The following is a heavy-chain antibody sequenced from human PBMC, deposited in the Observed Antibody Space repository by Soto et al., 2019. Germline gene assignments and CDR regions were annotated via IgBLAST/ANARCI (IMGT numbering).Heavy chain of an antibody. CDR1: GGSFSGYY. CDR2: IYTSGTT. Sequence: SETLSLTCAVYGGSFSGYYWSWIRQPAGKGLEWIGRIYTSGTTNYNPSLESRVTMSVDTSKNQFSLKLSSVTAADTAVYYCARGPYCGGDCYFSVWGQGTLVTVSS. J-gene: IGHJ4*02. CDR3: ARGPYCGGDCYFSV. D-gene: IGHD2-21*02. V-gene: IGHV4-59*10.